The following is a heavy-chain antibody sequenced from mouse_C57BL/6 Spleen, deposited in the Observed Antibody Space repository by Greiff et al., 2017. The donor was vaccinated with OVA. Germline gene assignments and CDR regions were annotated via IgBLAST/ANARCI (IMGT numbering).Heavy chain of an antibody. J-gene: IGHJ1*03. V-gene: IGHV1-47*01. Sequence: VKLVESGAELVKPGASVKMSCKASGYTFTTYPIEWMKQNHGKSLEWIGNFHPYNDDTKYNEKFKGKATLTVEKSSSTVYLELSRLTSDDSAVYYCARNHYGSSYWYFDVWGTGTTVTVSS. CDR2: FHPYNDDT. D-gene: IGHD1-1*01. CDR3: ARNHYGSSYWYFDV. CDR1: GYTFTTYP.